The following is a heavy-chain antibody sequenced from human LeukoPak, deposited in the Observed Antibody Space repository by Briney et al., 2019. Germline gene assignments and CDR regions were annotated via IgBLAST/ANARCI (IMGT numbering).Heavy chain of an antibody. V-gene: IGHV3-23*01. CDR2: ISGSGVST. Sequence: GGSLRLSCAASGFTFSSFGMSWVRQAPGEGLECVSAISGSGVSTYYADSVKGRFTISRDSCKNTLYLQMNSLRAEDAAVYYCAKAPVTTCSGAYCYPFDYWGQGTLVTVSS. CDR1: GFTFSSFG. J-gene: IGHJ4*02. CDR3: AKAPVTTCSGAYCYPFDY. D-gene: IGHD2-15*01.